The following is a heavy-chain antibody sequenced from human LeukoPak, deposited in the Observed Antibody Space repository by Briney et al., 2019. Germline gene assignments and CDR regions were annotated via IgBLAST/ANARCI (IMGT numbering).Heavy chain of an antibody. Sequence: TSETLSLTCAVSGGSISSGGYSWSWIRQPPGKGLEWIGYIYHSGSTYYNPSLKSRVTISVDRSKNQLSLKLSSVTAADTAVYYCAATDPVTVTTGGRNDYWGQGTLVTVSS. CDR3: AATDPVTVTTGGRNDY. D-gene: IGHD4-11*01. CDR1: GGSISSGGYS. V-gene: IGHV4-30-2*01. J-gene: IGHJ4*02. CDR2: IYHSGST.